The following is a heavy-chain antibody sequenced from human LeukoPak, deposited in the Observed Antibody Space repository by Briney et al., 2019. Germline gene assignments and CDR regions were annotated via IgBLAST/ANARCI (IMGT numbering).Heavy chain of an antibody. J-gene: IGHJ4*02. V-gene: IGHV3-48*01. CDR1: GFTFSTYN. CDR2: ISSGSNTI. Sequence: PGGSLRLSYAASGFTFSTYNMNWVRQAPGKGLEWVSYISSGSNTIYYADSVKGRFTISRDYAKNSLFLQMNSLRAEDTAVYYCAREIYGDYGFDYWGQGTLVTVSS. D-gene: IGHD4-17*01. CDR3: AREIYGDYGFDY.